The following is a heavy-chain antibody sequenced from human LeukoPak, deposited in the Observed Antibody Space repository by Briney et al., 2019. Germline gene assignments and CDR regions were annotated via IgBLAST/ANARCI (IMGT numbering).Heavy chain of an antibody. Sequence: ASVKVSCKASGYTFTGYYMHWVRQAPGQGLEWMGWINPNSGVTKYAQKFQGRVTMTSDTSISTAYMELSRLRSDDTAVYYCTRDAGGGDCYSCPNWFDPWGRGTLVTVSS. CDR3: TRDAGGGDCYSCPNWFDP. CDR2: INPNSGVT. J-gene: IGHJ5*02. V-gene: IGHV1-2*02. D-gene: IGHD2-21*02. CDR1: GYTFTGYY.